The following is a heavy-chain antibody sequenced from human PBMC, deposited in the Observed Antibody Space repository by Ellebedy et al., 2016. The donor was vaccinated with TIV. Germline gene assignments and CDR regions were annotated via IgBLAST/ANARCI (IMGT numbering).Heavy chain of an antibody. CDR2: VSGYNGDT. CDR1: GYKFTNFG. V-gene: IGHV1-18*01. Sequence: ASVKVSCKTAGYKFTNFGISWVRQAPGQGLEWMGWVSGYNGDTHYAQNVQGRVTMTTDTSTSTAYVELRSLSSDDTAVYYCARGHDYIWGSYRLPDYWGQGTLVTVSS. J-gene: IGHJ4*02. D-gene: IGHD3-16*02. CDR3: ARGHDYIWGSYRLPDY.